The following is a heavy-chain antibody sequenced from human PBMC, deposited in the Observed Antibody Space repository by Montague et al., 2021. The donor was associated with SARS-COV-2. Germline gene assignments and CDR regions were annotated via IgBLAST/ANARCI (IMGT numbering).Heavy chain of an antibody. CDR2: INHSGST. CDR3: ARMRAVLLWFGESTYFDY. D-gene: IGHD3-10*01. CDR1: GGSFSGYY. V-gene: IGHV4-34*01. J-gene: IGHJ4*02. Sequence: SETLSLTCAVYGGSFSGYYWSWIRQPPGKGLEWIGEINHSGSTNXXPSLKSRVTISVDTSKSQFSLKLSSVTAADTAVYYCARMRAVLLWFGESTYFDYWGQGTLVTVSS.